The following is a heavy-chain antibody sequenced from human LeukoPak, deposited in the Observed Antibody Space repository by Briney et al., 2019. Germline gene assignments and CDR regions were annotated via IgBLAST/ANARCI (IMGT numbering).Heavy chain of an antibody. D-gene: IGHD7-27*01. Sequence: GGSLRLSCAASGFTSTSYWMTWVRQAPGKGLHWVANINHDGTDKNYADSVKGRFAISRDNAKRSVFLQMNSLRAEDTGLYYCAREDWGPRFDPRGQGTLVTVSS. J-gene: IGHJ5*02. CDR2: INHDGTDK. CDR3: AREDWGPRFDP. V-gene: IGHV3-7*05. CDR1: GFTSTSYW.